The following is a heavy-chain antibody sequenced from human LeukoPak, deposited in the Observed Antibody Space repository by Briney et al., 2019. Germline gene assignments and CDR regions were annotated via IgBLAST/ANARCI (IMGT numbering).Heavy chain of an antibody. J-gene: IGHJ4*02. D-gene: IGHD2-15*01. Sequence: QSGGSLRLSCAASGFTFSSYGMHWVRQAPGKGLEWVAVISYDGSNKYYADSVKGRFTIFRDNSKNTLYLQMNSLRAEDTAVYYCAKEYCSGGSCYEFDYWGQGTLVTVSS. CDR3: AKEYCSGGSCYEFDY. CDR2: ISYDGSNK. CDR1: GFTFSSYG. V-gene: IGHV3-30*18.